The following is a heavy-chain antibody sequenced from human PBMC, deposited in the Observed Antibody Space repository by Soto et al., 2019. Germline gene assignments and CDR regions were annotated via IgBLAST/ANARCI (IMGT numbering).Heavy chain of an antibody. V-gene: IGHV1-18*04. D-gene: IGHD6-13*01. J-gene: IGHJ4*02. Sequence: ASVKVSCKASGYTFTNYGISWVRQAPGQGLEWMGWTSDYNGNTNYAQKFQGRVTLTTDTSTSTAYMELRSLRSDDTAVYYCARGGGIYSISWPLDYWGQGTLVTVS. CDR2: TSDYNGNT. CDR1: GYTFTNYG. CDR3: ARGGGIYSISWPLDY.